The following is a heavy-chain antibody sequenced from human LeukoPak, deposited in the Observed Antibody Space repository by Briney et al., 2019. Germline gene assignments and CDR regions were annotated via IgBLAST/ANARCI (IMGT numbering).Heavy chain of an antibody. D-gene: IGHD6-19*01. J-gene: IGHJ5*02. CDR2: IYPGDSDT. CDR1: GYSFTSYW. Sequence: GESLKISCKGSGYSFTSYWIGWVRQMPGKGLEWMGIIYPGDSDTRYSPSFQGQVTISADKSISTAYLQWSSLKASDTAMYYCARLRQGSTGWYSWFDPWGQGTLVTVSS. V-gene: IGHV5-51*01. CDR3: ARLRQGSTGWYSWFDP.